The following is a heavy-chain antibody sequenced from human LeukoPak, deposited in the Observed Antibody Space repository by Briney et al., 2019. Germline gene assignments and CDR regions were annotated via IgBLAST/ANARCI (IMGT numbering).Heavy chain of an antibody. CDR1: GITFDDYA. J-gene: IGHJ4*02. CDR3: ARDRGGRTGLDD. D-gene: IGHD1-14*01. CDR2: ISGDGGSA. Sequence: GGSLRLSCAISGITFDDYAMQWVRQAPGKGLEWVSLISGDGGSAYYSDSVKGRFTISRDNSKDTLYLQMNSLRAEDTAVYYCARDRGGRTGLDDWGQGTLVTVSS. V-gene: IGHV3-43*02.